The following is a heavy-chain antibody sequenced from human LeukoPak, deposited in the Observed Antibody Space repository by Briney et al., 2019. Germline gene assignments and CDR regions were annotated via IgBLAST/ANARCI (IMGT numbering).Heavy chain of an antibody. V-gene: IGHV3-30*02. D-gene: IGHD2/OR15-2a*01. J-gene: IGHJ6*02. Sequence: GGSLRLSCAASGFTFSNYGMHWVRQAPGKGLEWVAFIRYDGSNKYYADSVKGRFTISRDNSKNTLYLQMNSLRAEDTAVYYCAREGRRGFLRRYYGMDVWGQGTTVTVSS. CDR3: AREGRRGFLRRYYGMDV. CDR1: GFTFSNYG. CDR2: IRYDGSNK.